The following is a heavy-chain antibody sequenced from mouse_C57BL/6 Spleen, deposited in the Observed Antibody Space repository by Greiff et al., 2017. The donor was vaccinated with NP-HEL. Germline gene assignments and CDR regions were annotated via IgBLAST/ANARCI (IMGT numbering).Heavy chain of an antibody. CDR2: IYPGDGDT. V-gene: IGHV1-82*01. J-gene: IGHJ2*01. D-gene: IGHD1-1*01. CDR3: ARPGMGSSPYFDY. Sequence: VKLMESGPELVKPGASVKISCKASGYAFSSSWMNWVKQRPGKGLEWIGRIYPGDGDTNYNGKFKGKATLTADKSSSTAYMQLSSLTSEDSAVYFCARPGMGSSPYFDYWGQGTTLTVSS. CDR1: GYAFSSSW.